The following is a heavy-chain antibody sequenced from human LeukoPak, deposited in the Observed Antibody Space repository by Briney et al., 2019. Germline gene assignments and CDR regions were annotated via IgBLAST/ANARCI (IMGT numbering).Heavy chain of an antibody. CDR2: ISSSSSYI. J-gene: IGHJ3*02. CDR1: GFTFSSYT. D-gene: IGHD3-22*01. V-gene: IGHV3-21*01. Sequence: PGGSLRLSCAASGFTFSSYTMNWVRQPPGKGLEWVSSISSSSSYIYYADSVKGRFTISRDNAKNSLYLQMNSLRAEDTAVYYCARDSLIAVVTNAFDIWGQGTMVTVSS. CDR3: ARDSLIAVVTNAFDI.